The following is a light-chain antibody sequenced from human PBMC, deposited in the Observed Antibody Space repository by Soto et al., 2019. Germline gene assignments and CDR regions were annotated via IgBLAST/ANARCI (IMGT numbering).Light chain of an antibody. CDR2: KAS. CDR3: TDSDSHLDR. CDR1: QSVSSW. J-gene: IGKJ1*01. V-gene: IGKV1-5*03. Sequence: SRRTLNTSTLSASIVDRVTITCRPSQSVSSWLAWYQQKPGKAPKLLIYKASTLKSGVPSRFSGSGSGTEFTLTISSLQADDCAPYYCTDSDSHLDRFAQGSK.